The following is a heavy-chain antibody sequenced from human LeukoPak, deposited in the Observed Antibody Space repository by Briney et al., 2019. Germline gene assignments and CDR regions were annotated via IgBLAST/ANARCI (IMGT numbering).Heavy chain of an antibody. V-gene: IGHV4-59*01. J-gene: IGHJ6*03. CDR2: IYYSGST. CDR1: GGSFSGYY. D-gene: IGHD6-13*01. CDR3: ARDLAPGNSYYYYYYMDV. Sequence: PPETLSLTCAVYGGSFSGYYWSWIRQPPGKGLEWIGYIYYSGSTNYNPSLKSRVTISVDTSKSQFSLKLSSVTAADTAVYYCARDLAPGNSYYYYYYMDVWGKGTTVTVSS.